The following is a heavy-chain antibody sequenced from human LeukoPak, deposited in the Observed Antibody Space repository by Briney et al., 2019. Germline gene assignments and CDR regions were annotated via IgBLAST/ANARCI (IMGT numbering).Heavy chain of an antibody. CDR2: INPSGGST. CDR3: AREPSAYYYDSSGYLLDY. D-gene: IGHD3-22*01. V-gene: IGHV1-46*01. J-gene: IGHJ4*02. CDR1: GNTFTSYY. Sequence: ASVNVSCKASGNTFTSYYMHWVRQAPGQGLEWIGIINPSGGSTSYAQKFQGRVTMTRDTSTSTVYMELSSLRSEDTAVYYCAREPSAYYYDSSGYLLDYWGQGTLVTVSS.